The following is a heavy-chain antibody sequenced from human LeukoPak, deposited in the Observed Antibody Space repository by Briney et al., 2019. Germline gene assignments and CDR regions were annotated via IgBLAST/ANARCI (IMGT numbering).Heavy chain of an antibody. CDR3: VASYGGYVLDY. J-gene: IGHJ4*02. D-gene: IGHD5-12*01. V-gene: IGHV4-59*01. Sequence: SETLSLTCSVSGGSIGSYHWNWIRQPSGQGLDWVGIVFNNGGANHNPSLKSRVVISVDTSKNQFALKLSSVTAADTAVYYCVASYGGYVLDYWGQGALVIVSS. CDR2: VFNNGGA. CDR1: GGSIGSYH.